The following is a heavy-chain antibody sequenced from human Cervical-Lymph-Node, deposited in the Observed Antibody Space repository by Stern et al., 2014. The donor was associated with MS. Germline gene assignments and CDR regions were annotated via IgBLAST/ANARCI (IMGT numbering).Heavy chain of an antibody. V-gene: IGHV4-30-4*01. Sequence: QLQLQESGPGLVKPSQTLSLTCAVSGGSISSGEYYWSWIRQSPGKGLVWIGYIHSSGTTYYNPSLKSRVTISVDTSKNQFSLKLSSVTAADTAVYYCSRDADGYSLVFGYWGRGTLVTVSS. CDR3: SRDADGYSLVFGY. CDR1: GGSISSGEYY. CDR2: IHSSGTT. J-gene: IGHJ4*02. D-gene: IGHD5-24*01.